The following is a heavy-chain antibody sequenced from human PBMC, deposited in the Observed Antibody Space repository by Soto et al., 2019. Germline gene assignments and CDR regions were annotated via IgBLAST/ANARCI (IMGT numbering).Heavy chain of an antibody. CDR2: IYYSGST. Sequence: SETLSLTCTVTGGYISSYYWRWIRQPPGKGLEWIGYIYYSGSTNYNPSLKSRVTISVDTSKNQFSLKLSSVTAADTAVYYCARQVYTIFGVVNRYYYYMDVWGKGTTVT. J-gene: IGHJ6*03. D-gene: IGHD3-3*01. V-gene: IGHV4-59*08. CDR1: GGYISSYY. CDR3: ARQVYTIFGVVNRYYYYMDV.